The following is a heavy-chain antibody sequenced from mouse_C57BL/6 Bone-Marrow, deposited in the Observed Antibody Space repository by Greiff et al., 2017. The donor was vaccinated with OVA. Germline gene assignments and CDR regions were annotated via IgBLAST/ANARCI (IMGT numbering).Heavy chain of an antibody. V-gene: IGHV6-6*01. J-gene: IGHJ4*01. CDR1: GFTFSDAW. D-gene: IGHD2-12*01. CDR3: TRRRYYDAMDY. Sequence: DVKLVEPGGGLVQPGGSMKLSCAASGFTFSDAWMDWVRQSPEQGLEWVAEIRNKANNHATYYAESVKGRFTISRDDSKSSVYRQMNSLRAEDTGIYYCTRRRYYDAMDYWGQGTSVTVSS. CDR2: IRNKANNHAT.